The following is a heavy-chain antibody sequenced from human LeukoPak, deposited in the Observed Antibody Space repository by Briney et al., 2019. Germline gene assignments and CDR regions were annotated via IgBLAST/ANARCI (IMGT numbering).Heavy chain of an antibody. V-gene: IGHV1-69*04. D-gene: IGHD5-24*01. CDR2: IIPILGIA. J-gene: IGHJ1*01. Sequence: ASVKVSCKASGGTFSSYAISWVRQAPGQGLEWMGRIIPILGIANYAQKFQGRVTITADKSTSTAYMELCSLRSEDTAVYYCAREVEMATTPAEYFQHWGQGTLVTVSS. CDR1: GGTFSSYA. CDR3: AREVEMATTPAEYFQH.